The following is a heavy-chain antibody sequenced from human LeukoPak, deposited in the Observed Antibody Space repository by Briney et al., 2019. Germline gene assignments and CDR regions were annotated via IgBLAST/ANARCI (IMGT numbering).Heavy chain of an antibody. D-gene: IGHD3-10*01. CDR1: GGSISSSSYY. CDR3: ARGAPPGIYYGSGSYLNWFDP. CDR2: IYYSGST. J-gene: IGHJ5*02. V-gene: IGHV4-39*07. Sequence: SETLSLTCTVSGGSISSSSYYWGWIRQPPGKGLEWIGSIYYSGSTYYNPSLKSRVTISVDTSKNQFSLKLSSVTAADTAVYYCARGAPPGIYYGSGSYLNWFDPWGQGTLVTVSS.